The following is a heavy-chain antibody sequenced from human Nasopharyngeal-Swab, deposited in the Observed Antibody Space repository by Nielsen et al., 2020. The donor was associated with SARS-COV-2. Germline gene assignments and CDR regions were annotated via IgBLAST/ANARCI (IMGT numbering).Heavy chain of an antibody. J-gene: IGHJ4*02. CDR2: IWSHGATQ. CDR1: GFAFSTYG. CDR3: ARGPSRESTACNPDY. V-gene: IGHV3-33*01. D-gene: IGHD5/OR15-5a*01. Sequence: GESLKISCAASGFAFSTYGMHWVRQAPGKGLEWVALIWSHGATQYYGDSVKGRFTISRDNSKNTLYLQMNSLRAEDTAVYYCARGPSRESTACNPDYWGQGTLVTVSS.